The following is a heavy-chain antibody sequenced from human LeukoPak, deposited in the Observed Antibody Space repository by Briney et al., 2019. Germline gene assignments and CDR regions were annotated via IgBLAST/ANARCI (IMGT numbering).Heavy chain of an antibody. CDR2: ISSRGSTI. CDR1: GFTFSSYE. D-gene: IGHD5-24*01. Sequence: GGALIHSWAASGFTFSSYEMNWVRQAPGKGLEWVSYISSRGSTIYYADSVKGRFTISRDNAKNSLYLQMNSLRAEDTAVYYCARADRRDGYKAGLDYWGQGTLVSASS. CDR3: ARADRRDGYKAGLDY. J-gene: IGHJ4*02. V-gene: IGHV3-48*03.